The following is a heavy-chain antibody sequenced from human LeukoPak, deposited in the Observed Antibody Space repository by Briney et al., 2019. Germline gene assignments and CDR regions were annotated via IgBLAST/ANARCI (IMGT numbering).Heavy chain of an antibody. CDR2: IYFSGST. V-gene: IGHV4-59*01. J-gene: IGHJ6*02. D-gene: IGHD5-18*01. CDR1: GGSISSYN. CDR3: ARAKRTGYSYGATGAGYGMDV. Sequence: PSETLSLTSTLPGGSISSYNWSWIREPPGKGLGWIGYIYFSGSTKYTPSLTSRATISVDTSKNQFSLELSSVTAADTTVYYCARAKRTGYSYGATGAGYGMDVWAKGPRSPSP.